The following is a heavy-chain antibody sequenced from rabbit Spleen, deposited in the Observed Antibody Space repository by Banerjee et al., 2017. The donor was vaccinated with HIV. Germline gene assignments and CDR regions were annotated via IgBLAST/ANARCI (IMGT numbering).Heavy chain of an antibody. Sequence: QSLEESGGDLVKPGASLTLTCTASGVSFTYNVYMCWVRQAPGKGLEWIACVYSVSGGSTWYASWVNGRFTISRSTSLNTVDLQMTSLTAADTAPYFCARDTGSSFSSYGMDLWGQGTLVTVS. J-gene: IGHJ6*01. CDR1: GVSFTYNVY. CDR2: VYSVSGGST. CDR3: ARDTGSSFSSYGMDL. V-gene: IGHV1S43*01. D-gene: IGHD8-1*01.